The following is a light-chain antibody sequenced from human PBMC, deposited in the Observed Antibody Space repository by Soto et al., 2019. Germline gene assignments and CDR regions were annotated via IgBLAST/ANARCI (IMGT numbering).Light chain of an antibody. J-gene: IGKJ5*01. CDR1: RNVGSK. V-gene: IGKV3-20*01. CDR2: GAS. Sequence: EIVMTQSPATLSVSPGERAALSFRASRNVGSKLAWYMQKPGQSPRLLISGASTRAAGIPDRFSGSGSGTDFTLTISRLEPEDFAVYHCQQYGSSLITFGQGTRLEIK. CDR3: QQYGSSLIT.